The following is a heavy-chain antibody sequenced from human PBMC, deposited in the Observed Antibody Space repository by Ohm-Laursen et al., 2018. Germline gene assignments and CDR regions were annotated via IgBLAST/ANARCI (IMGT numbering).Heavy chain of an antibody. Sequence: GSLRLSCAASGFIFSSYAMSWVRQAPGKGLEWVSGISGSGGSTYYADSVKGRFTISRDNSKNTVYLQVSSLRAEDTAVYYCAKPFDGHCGDDCYPYGLDVWGQGTTVTASS. D-gene: IGHD2-21*02. CDR1: GFIFSSYA. J-gene: IGHJ6*02. CDR3: AKPFDGHCGDDCYPYGLDV. CDR2: ISGSGGST. V-gene: IGHV3-23*01.